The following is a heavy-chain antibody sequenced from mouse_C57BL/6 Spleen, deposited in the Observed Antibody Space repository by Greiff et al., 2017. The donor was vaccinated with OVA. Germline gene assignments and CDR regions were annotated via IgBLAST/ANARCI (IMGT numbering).Heavy chain of an antibody. V-gene: IGHV1-42*01. CDR2: INPSTGGT. CDR1: GYSFTGYY. CDR3: ARQGRYDYDWCAY. Sequence: EVQLQQSGPELVKPGASVKISCKASGYSFTGYYMNWVKQSPEKSLEWIGEINPSTGGTTYNQKFKAKATLTVDKSSSTAYMQLKSLTSEDSAVYYCARQGRYDYDWCAYWGQGTLVTVSA. D-gene: IGHD2-4*01. J-gene: IGHJ3*01.